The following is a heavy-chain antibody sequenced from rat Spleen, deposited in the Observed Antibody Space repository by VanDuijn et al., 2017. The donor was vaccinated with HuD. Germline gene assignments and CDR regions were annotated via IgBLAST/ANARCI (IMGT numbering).Heavy chain of an antibody. Sequence: EVQLVESDGGLVQPGRSLKLSCAASGFTFSDFFMAWVRQAPTKGLEWVAYISSGGGGIYYPDSVKGRFTISRDNAQSTLYLQMDSLRSEDTATYYCARAGYLRDWYFDFWGQGVMVTVSS. V-gene: IGHV5-20*01. CDR1: GFTFSDFF. D-gene: IGHD2-2*01. J-gene: IGHJ2*01. CDR3: ARAGYLRDWYFDF. CDR2: ISSGGGGI.